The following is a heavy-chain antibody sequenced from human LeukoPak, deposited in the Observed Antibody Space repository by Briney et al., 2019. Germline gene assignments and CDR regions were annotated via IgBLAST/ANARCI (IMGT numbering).Heavy chain of an antibody. D-gene: IGHD6-19*01. CDR1: AGFISSGSYF. CDR2: DCYSRNT. V-gene: IGHV4-39*07. J-gene: IGHJ4*02. CDR3: ARERENSGWYVRPDYFDY. Sequence: SEAPFLPTTISAGFISSGSYFSGLIPPPPRGGPGGFWSDCYSRNTYSSPSLKSRVTISVDTSKNQFSLRLSSVTAADTAVYFCARERENSGWYVRPDYFDYWGRGTLVTVSS.